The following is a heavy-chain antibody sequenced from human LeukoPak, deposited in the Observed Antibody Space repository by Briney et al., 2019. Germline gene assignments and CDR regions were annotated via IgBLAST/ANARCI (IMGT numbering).Heavy chain of an antibody. CDR1: GFTFDDYG. J-gene: IGHJ4*02. CDR3: ARGRTTTFGVVIVPFDY. D-gene: IGHD3-3*01. V-gene: IGHV3-53*01. CDR2: IYSGNIT. Sequence: GGSLRLSCAASGFTFDDYGMSWVRQAPGKGLEWVSIIYSGNITYYADSVKGRFTIPRDNSKNTLYLQMSSLRADDTAVYYCARGRTTTFGVVIVPFDYWAREPWSPSPQ.